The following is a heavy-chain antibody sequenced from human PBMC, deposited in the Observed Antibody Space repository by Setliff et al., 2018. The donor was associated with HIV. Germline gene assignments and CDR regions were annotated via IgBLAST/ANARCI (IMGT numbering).Heavy chain of an antibody. Sequence: SETLSLTCTVSGYSITSGYYWGWTRQPPGKGLEWIGSIHHSGSTYYNPSLKGRVIISVDTSKNEVSLKVSSVTAADTAVYYCARVDRCSGGSCHFIDYWGQGTLVTVSS. V-gene: IGHV4-38-2*02. CDR2: IHHSGST. J-gene: IGHJ4*02. D-gene: IGHD2-15*01. CDR1: GYSITSGYY. CDR3: ARVDRCSGGSCHFIDY.